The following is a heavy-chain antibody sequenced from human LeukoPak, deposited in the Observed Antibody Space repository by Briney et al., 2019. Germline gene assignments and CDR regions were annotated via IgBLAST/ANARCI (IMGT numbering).Heavy chain of an antibody. D-gene: IGHD3-3*01. J-gene: IGHJ6*03. CDR1: GFPFSSYS. Sequence: GGSLRLSCAASGFPFSSYSMNWVRQAPGKGLEWVSSISSSSSYIYYADSVKGRFTISRHNAKNTLYLQMNSLRAEDTAVYYCARDYDRYYMDVWGKGTTVTVSS. CDR2: ISSSSSYI. CDR3: ARDYDRYYMDV. V-gene: IGHV3-21*01.